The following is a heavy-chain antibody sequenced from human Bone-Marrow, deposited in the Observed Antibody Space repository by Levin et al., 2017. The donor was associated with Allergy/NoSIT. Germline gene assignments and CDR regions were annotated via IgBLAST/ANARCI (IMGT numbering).Heavy chain of an antibody. D-gene: IGHD2-15*01. J-gene: IGHJ4*02. CDR3: ARGTRIDYFDY. Sequence: GGSLRLSCAASGFSFRSYWMHWVRQAPGKGLVWVSRINSDGSSTSYADSVKGRFTISRDNAKNTLDLQMNSLRGEDTAVYYCARGTRIDYFDYWGQGTLVTVSS. CDR1: GFSFRSYW. V-gene: IGHV3-74*01. CDR2: INSDGSST.